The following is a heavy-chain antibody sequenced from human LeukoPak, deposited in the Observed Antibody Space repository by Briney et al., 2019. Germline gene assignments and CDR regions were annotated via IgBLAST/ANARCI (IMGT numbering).Heavy chain of an antibody. V-gene: IGHV1-18*04. CDR3: ARSVVVAAHNDY. J-gene: IGHJ4*02. CDR2: ISAYNGNT. Sequence: ASVKVSCKASGYTFTGYYMHWVRQAPGQGLEWMGWISAYNGNTNYAQKLQGRVTMTTDTSTSTAYMELRSLRSDDTAVYYCARSVVVAAHNDYWGQGTLVTVSS. D-gene: IGHD2-15*01. CDR1: GYTFTGYY.